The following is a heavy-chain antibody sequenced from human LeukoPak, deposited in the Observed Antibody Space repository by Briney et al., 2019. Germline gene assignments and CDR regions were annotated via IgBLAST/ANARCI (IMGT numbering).Heavy chain of an antibody. CDR3: AKDYDFWSGFRYFDL. J-gene: IGHJ2*01. V-gene: IGHV1-2*02. CDR1: GGTFSSYA. Sequence: GASVKVSCKASGGTFSSYAISWVRQAPGQGLEWMGWINPNSGGTNYAQKFQGRVTMTRDTSISTAYMELSRLRSDDTAVYYCAKDYDFWSGFRYFDLWGRGTLVTVSS. D-gene: IGHD3-3*01. CDR2: INPNSGGT.